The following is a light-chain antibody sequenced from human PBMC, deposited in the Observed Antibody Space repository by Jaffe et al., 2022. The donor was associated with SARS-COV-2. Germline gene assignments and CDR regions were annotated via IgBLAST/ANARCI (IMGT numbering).Light chain of an antibody. J-gene: IGKJ5*01. V-gene: IGKV3-11*01. CDR2: DAS. CDR3: QQRSIWGT. CDR1: QSVSSY. Sequence: EIVLTQSPATLSLSPGERATLSCRASQSVSSYLAWYQQKPGQAPRLLIYDASNRATGIPARFSGSGSGTDFTLTISSLEPEDFAVYYCQQRSIWGTFGQGTRLEIK.